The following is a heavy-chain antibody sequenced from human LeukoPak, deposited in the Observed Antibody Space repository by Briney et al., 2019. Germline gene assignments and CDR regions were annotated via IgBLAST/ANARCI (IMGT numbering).Heavy chain of an antibody. CDR1: GFTFSSYA. V-gene: IGHV3-30-3*01. CDR2: ISYDGSNK. J-gene: IGHJ4*02. CDR3: AREGRSSGWPVGEFDY. D-gene: IGHD6-19*01. Sequence: GGSLRLSCAASGFTFSSYAMHWVRQAPGKGLEWVAVISYDGSNKYYADSVKGRFTISRDNSKNTLYLQMSSLRAEDTAVYYCAREGRSSGWPVGEFDYWGQGTLVTVSS.